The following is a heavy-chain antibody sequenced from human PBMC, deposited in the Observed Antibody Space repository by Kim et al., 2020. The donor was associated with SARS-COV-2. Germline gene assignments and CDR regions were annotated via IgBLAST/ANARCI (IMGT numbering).Heavy chain of an antibody. D-gene: IGHD2-15*01. CDR2: ISAGSGNT. CDR3: ARAGDITTAPS. CDR1: GYTFTSYI. V-gene: IGHV1-3*01. J-gene: IGHJ4*02. Sequence: ASVKVSCKASGYTFTSYIIHWVRQAPGQRLEWMGWISAGSGNTKYSQNFQGRVTITRDTSASTAYMELSSLRSEDTAVYYCARAGDITTAPSWGQGTLVTVSS.